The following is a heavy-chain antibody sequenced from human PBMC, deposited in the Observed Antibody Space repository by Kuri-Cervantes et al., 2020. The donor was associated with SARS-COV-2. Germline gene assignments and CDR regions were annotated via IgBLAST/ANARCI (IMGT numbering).Heavy chain of an antibody. V-gene: IGHV3-11*04. CDR3: ARDPCSSTSCYIYTPFDY. Sequence: GESLKISCAASGFTFSSYAMSWIRQAPGKGLEWVSYISSSGSTIYYADSVKGRFTISRDNAKNSLYLQMNSLRAEDTAVYYCARDPCSSTSCYIYTPFDYWGQGTLVTVSS. D-gene: IGHD2-2*01. CDR2: ISSSGSTI. J-gene: IGHJ4*02. CDR1: GFTFSSYA.